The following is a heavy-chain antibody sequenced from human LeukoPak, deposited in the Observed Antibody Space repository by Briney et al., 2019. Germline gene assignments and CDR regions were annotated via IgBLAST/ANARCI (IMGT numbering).Heavy chain of an antibody. CDR2: IYYSGST. CDR3: ASSNGDYDYFDY. Sequence: SETLSLTCTVSGGSISSYYWSWIRQPPGKGLEWIGYIYYSGSTNYNPSLKSRVTISVDTSKSQFSLKLSSVTAADTAVYYCASSNGDYDYFDYWGQGTLVTVSS. D-gene: IGHD4-17*01. CDR1: GGSISSYY. J-gene: IGHJ4*02. V-gene: IGHV4-59*01.